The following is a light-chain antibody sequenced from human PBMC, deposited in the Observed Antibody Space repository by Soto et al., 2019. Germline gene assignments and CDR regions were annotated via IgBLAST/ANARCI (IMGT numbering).Light chain of an antibody. J-gene: IGKJ4*01. CDR3: QQRTDWVT. CDR2: EAS. Sequence: EIVLTQSPATLSLSPGERDTLSCRASQSVSSYLAWYQQKPGQAPRLLIYEASNRATGIPARFSGSGSGTDFTLTISSLEPEDFAVYYCQQRTDWVTFGGGTKVEIK. CDR1: QSVSSY. V-gene: IGKV3-11*01.